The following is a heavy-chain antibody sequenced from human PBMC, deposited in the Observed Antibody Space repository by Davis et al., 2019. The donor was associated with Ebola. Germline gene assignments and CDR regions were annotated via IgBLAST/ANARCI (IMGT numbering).Heavy chain of an antibody. J-gene: IGHJ4*02. CDR3: AKTHGGSGWTTNDY. D-gene: IGHD6-19*01. CDR2: ISYDGSNK. V-gene: IGHV3-30*18. Sequence: GESLKISCAASGFTFSNYGMHWVRQAPGKGLEWVAVISYDGSNKYYADSVKGRFTISRDNSKNTLYLQMNSLRAEDTAVYYCAKTHGGSGWTTNDYWGQGTLVTVSS. CDR1: GFTFSNYG.